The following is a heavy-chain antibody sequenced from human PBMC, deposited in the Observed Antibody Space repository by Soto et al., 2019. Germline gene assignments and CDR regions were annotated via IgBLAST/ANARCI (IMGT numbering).Heavy chain of an antibody. V-gene: IGHV3-30*03. D-gene: IGHD2-15*01. CDR3: ATLVVPAADHFDY. J-gene: IGHJ4*02. CDR1: GFTFPTYG. CDR2: ISYDGSNK. Sequence: QVQLVESGGGVVQPGRSLRLSCAAAGFTFPTYGMHWVRQAPGKGLEWVAVISYDGSNKYYADSVKGRFTISRDNSKTTLYLQMDSLRTEDTAVYFCATLVVPAADHFDYWGQGTLVIVSS.